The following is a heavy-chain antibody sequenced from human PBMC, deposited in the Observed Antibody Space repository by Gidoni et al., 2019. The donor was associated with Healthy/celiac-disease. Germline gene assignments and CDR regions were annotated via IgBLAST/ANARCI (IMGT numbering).Heavy chain of an antibody. CDR1: GGSFRGYY. Sequence: QVQLQQWGAGLLKPSETLSLTCAVYGGSFRGYYWSWIRQPPGKGLEWIGEINHSGSTNYNPSLKSRVTISVDTSKNQFSLKLSSVTAADTAVYYCARGASGEWELLPSANFDYWGQGTLVTVSS. J-gene: IGHJ4*02. D-gene: IGHD1-26*01. CDR3: ARGASGEWELLPSANFDY. V-gene: IGHV4-34*01. CDR2: INHSGST.